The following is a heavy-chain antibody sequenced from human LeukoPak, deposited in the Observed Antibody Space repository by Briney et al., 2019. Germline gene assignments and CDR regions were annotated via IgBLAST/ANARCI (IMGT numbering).Heavy chain of an antibody. D-gene: IGHD6-13*01. Sequence: GGSLRLSCAASGFTFSTYRMSWVRQAPGKGLEWVANINQDGKKRYYVDSVKGRFTISRDNAKNSLYLQMNSLTAEDTAVYYCTRDLAAAATWGQGTLVTVSS. V-gene: IGHV3-7*03. CDR3: TRDLAAAAT. J-gene: IGHJ5*02. CDR2: INQDGKKR. CDR1: GFTFSTYR.